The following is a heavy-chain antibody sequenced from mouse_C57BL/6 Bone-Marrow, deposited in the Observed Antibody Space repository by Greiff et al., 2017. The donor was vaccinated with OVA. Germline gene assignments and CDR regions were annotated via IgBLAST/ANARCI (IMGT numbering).Heavy chain of an antibody. Sequence: VQLKESGPGLVKPSQTVFLTCTVTGISITTGNYRWSWIRQFPGNKLEWIGYIYYSGTITYNPSLTSRTTITRDTPKNQFFLEMNSLTAEDTATYYCARSYYYGSRGYFDVWGTGTTVTGSS. CDR2: IYYSGTI. CDR3: ARSYYYGSRGYFDV. CDR1: GISITTGNYR. J-gene: IGHJ1*03. D-gene: IGHD1-1*01. V-gene: IGHV3-5*01.